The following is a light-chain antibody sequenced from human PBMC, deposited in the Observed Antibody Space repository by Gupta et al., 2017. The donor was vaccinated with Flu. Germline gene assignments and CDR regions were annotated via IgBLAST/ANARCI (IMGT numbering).Light chain of an antibody. J-gene: IGKJ2*01. CDR1: QSVSTDF. Sequence: EIVLTQSPGTLSLSPGERATLSCRASQSVSTDFVGWYQQRPGQAPRLLIYGSSSRATGIPDRFSGSGSGTDFTLTISRLEPEDFAVYYFQYYGRTPHTFGQGTKLETK. CDR2: GSS. V-gene: IGKV3-20*01. CDR3: QYYGRTPHT.